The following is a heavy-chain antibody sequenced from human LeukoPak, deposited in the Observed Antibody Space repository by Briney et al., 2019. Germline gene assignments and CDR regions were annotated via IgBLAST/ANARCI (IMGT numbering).Heavy chain of an antibody. CDR2: ISWNSGSI. CDR3: AKDTRKRTGAFDI. D-gene: IGHD1-1*01. Sequence: SLRLSCAASGFTFDDYAMHWVRQAPGKGLEWVSGISWNSGSIGYADSVKGRFTISRDNAKNSLYLQMNSLRAEDTALYYCAKDTRKRTGAFDIWGQGTMVTVSS. V-gene: IGHV3-9*01. J-gene: IGHJ3*02. CDR1: GFTFDDYA.